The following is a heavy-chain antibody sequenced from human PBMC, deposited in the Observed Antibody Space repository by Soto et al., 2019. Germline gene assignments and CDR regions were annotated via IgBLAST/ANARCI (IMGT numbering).Heavy chain of an antibody. V-gene: IGHV1-69*06. Sequence: ASVKVSCKASGGTFSRYAISWVRQAPGQGLEWMGGIIPIFGTANYAQKFQGRVTITADKSTSTAYMELSSLRSEDTAVYYCAREGYCSSVTCPGYIWGQGTMVTVSS. J-gene: IGHJ3*02. CDR3: AREGYCSSVTCPGYI. CDR2: IIPIFGTA. CDR1: GGTFSRYA. D-gene: IGHD2-2*01.